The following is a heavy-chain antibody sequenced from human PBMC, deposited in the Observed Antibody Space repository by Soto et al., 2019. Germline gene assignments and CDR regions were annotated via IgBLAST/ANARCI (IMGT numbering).Heavy chain of an antibody. Sequence: SETLSLTCTVSGGSITHGGFSWSWIRQSPGKGLEWIGYISHLENTYFHPTFKSRLTMSIDRSKNQFSLNLSSVTAADRAVYYCARGGGNDPFDSWGQGVLVTVSS. CDR3: ARGGGNDPFDS. CDR2: ISHLENT. CDR1: GGSITHGGFS. D-gene: IGHD5-12*01. V-gene: IGHV4-30-2*06. J-gene: IGHJ4*02.